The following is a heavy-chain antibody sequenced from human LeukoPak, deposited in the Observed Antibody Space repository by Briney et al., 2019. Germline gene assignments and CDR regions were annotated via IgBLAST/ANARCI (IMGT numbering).Heavy chain of an antibody. Sequence: GGSLRLSCAASGFTFSNYWMHWVRQAPGKGLVWVSRINSDGSSRNYADSVKGRFTISRDNAKNTLYLRMNSLRAEDTAVYYCASASSHRIAAGGDYWGQGTLVAVSS. D-gene: IGHD6-13*01. CDR3: ASASSHRIAAGGDY. CDR2: INSDGSSR. CDR1: GFTFSNYW. V-gene: IGHV3-74*01. J-gene: IGHJ4*02.